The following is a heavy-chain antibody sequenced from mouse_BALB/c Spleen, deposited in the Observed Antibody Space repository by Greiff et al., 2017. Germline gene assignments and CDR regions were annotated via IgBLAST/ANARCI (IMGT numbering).Heavy chain of an antibody. J-gene: IGHJ4*01. V-gene: IGHV5-12-2*01. D-gene: IGHD1-1*02. CDR3: ARQARWAMDY. CDR1: GFTFSSYT. Sequence: EVKVEESGGGLVQPGGSLKLSCAASGFTFSSYTMSWVRQTPEKRLESVAYISNGGGSTYYPDTVKGRFTISRDNAKNTLYLQMSSLKSEDTAMYYCARQARWAMDYWGQGTSVTVSS. CDR2: ISNGGGST.